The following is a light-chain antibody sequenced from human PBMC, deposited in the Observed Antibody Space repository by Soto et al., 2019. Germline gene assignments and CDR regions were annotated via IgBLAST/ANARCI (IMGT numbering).Light chain of an antibody. V-gene: IGLV2-8*01. Sequence: QSALTKPPSASGSPGQSVTISCTGTSSDVGGYKYVSWYQQHPGKAPKLMIYEVSKRPSGVPDRFSGSKSGNTASLTVSGLQAEDEADYYCSSYAGSNNPFVFGTGTKVT. CDR3: SSYAGSNNPFV. CDR1: SSDVGGYKY. J-gene: IGLJ1*01. CDR2: EVS.